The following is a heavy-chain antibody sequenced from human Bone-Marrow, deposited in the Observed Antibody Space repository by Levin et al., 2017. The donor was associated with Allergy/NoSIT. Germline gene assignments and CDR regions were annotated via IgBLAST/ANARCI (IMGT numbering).Heavy chain of an antibody. CDR2: ITWNSASV. D-gene: IGHD5-24*01. J-gene: IGHJ4*02. V-gene: IGHV3-9*01. CDR1: GFTFDDYA. Sequence: PGGSLRLSCSASGFTFDDYAMHWVRQAPGKGLEWVSGITWNSASVAYADSVKGRFTISRDNAKNSVYLQMTSLRPEDTALYYCAKWRRDAYSSFFDYWGQGTLVTVSS. CDR3: AKWRRDAYSSFFDY.